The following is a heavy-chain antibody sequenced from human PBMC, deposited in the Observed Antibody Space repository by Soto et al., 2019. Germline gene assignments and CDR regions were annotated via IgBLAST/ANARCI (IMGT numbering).Heavy chain of an antibody. CDR1: GFSFDDYA. J-gene: IGHJ3*02. CDR3: AKDSTFGGWGNAFDI. V-gene: IGHV3-9*01. CDR2: ITWNSGTI. Sequence: EVQLVESGGGLVQPGRSLRLSCAASGFSFDDYAMHWVRQAPGKGLEWVSGITWNSGTIAYADSVKGRFTISRDNAKNSLYLQLTSLSAEDTALYYCAKDSTFGGWGNAFDIWGQGTMVTLSS. D-gene: IGHD1-26*01.